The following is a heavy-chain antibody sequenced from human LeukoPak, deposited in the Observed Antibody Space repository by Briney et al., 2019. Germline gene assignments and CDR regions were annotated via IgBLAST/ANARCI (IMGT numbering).Heavy chain of an antibody. CDR3: ARDLGGLDC. Sequence: QSGGSLRLSCAASGFNVSTNCMNWVRQAPGKGLEWVSVIYTGGTTSYADSVMGRFTISRDNSENMVYFQMNSLRPEDTAVYYCARDLGGLDCWGQGTPVTVSS. CDR1: GFNVSTNC. J-gene: IGHJ4*02. V-gene: IGHV3-53*05. CDR2: IYTGGTT.